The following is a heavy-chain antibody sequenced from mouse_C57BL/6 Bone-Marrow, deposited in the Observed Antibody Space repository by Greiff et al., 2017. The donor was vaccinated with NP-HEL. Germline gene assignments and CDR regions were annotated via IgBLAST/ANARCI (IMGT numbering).Heavy chain of an antibody. V-gene: IGHV1-72*01. J-gene: IGHJ1*03. CDR1: GYTFTSYW. CDR2: IYPNSGGT. Sequence: QVQLQQPGAELVKPGASVKLSCKASGYTFTSYWMHWVKQRPGRGLEWIGRIYPNSGGTKYNEKFKSKATLTVDKPPSTAYMQLSSLTSEDSAVYYCARWLLRWYFDVWGTGTTVTVSS. CDR3: ARWLLRWYFDV. D-gene: IGHD2-3*01.